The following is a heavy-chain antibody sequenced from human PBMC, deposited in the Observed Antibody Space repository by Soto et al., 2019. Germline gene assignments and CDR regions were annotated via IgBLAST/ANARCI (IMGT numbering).Heavy chain of an antibody. CDR3: ARDGGAY. D-gene: IGHD3-16*01. CDR2: MSYDGSNK. V-gene: IGHV3-30-3*01. CDR1: GFTFSSYA. Sequence: QVQLVESGGGVVQPGRSLRLSCAASGFTFSSYAMHWVRRAPGKGLEWMAVMSYDGSNKYYADSVKGRFTISRDNSMNTLYLEMNSLRPEDTALYYCARDGGAYWGQGTLVIVSS. J-gene: IGHJ4*02.